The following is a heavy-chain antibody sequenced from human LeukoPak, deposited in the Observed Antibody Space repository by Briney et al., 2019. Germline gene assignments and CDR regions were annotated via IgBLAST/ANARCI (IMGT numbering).Heavy chain of an antibody. V-gene: IGHV4-39*07. J-gene: IGHJ4*02. D-gene: IGHD4-11*01. CDR3: ASFSNYVVDY. CDR1: GGSISSSSYY. Sequence: PSETLSLTCTVSGGSISSSSYYWGWIHQPPGKGPEWIGSIYYSGSTYYNPSLKSRVTISVGTSKNQFSLKLSSVTAADTAVYYCASFSNYVVDYWGQGTLVTVSS. CDR2: IYYSGST.